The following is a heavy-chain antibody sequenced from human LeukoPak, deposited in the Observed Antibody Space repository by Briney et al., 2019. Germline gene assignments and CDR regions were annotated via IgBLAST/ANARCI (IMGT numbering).Heavy chain of an antibody. CDR3: AKSFYFGSGRSYYYYGMDV. J-gene: IGHJ6*01. V-gene: IGHV3-30*04. D-gene: IGHD3-10*01. Sequence: GRSLRLSCAASGFTFSSYAMHWVRQAPGKGLEWVAVIAYDGSNEFYSDIVKGRLSISRDNSKNTLYLQMNSLRPEDTAVYYCAKSFYFGSGRSYYYYGMDVWGQGTTVTVSS. CDR2: IAYDGSNE. CDR1: GFTFSSYA.